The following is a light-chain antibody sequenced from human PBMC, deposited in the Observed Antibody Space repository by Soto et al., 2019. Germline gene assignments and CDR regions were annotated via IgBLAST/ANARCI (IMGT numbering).Light chain of an antibody. CDR1: SSDVGYYNR. Sequence: QSALTQPPSVSGSPGQSVTISCTGTSSDVGYYNRVSWYQQPPGTAPKLMIYDVSNRPSGVSNRFSGSKSGNTASLTISGLQAEDEADYYCSSYTSSSTLVFGGGTKVTVL. CDR3: SSYTSSSTLV. V-gene: IGLV2-18*02. J-gene: IGLJ2*01. CDR2: DVS.